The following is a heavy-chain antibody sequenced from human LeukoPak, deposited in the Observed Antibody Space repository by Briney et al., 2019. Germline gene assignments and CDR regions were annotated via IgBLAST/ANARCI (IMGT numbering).Heavy chain of an antibody. CDR3: ARSFKYCSSTSCHVNWFDP. CDR1: DVSISNNGRY. D-gene: IGHD2-2*01. CDR2: AYHTGAT. V-gene: IGHV4-39*07. J-gene: IGHJ5*02. Sequence: SETLSLTCAVSDVSISNNGRYWAWIRQSPGKGLEWIGSAYHTGATNYNPSLESRVSMSVDTSKNQFSLKLSSVTAADTAVYYCARSFKYCSSTSCHVNWFDPWGQGTLVTVSS.